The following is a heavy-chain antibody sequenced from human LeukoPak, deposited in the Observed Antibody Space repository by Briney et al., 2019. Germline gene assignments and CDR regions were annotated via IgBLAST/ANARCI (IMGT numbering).Heavy chain of an antibody. CDR3: AKRRSASSEVDP. J-gene: IGHJ5*02. CDR2: FYTSGTT. Sequence: PSETLSLTCSVSGGSISSYSWNWIRQPAGKGLEWIGRFYTSGTTNYNPSLKSRVTMSLDTSKNQFSLKLTSVTAADTAVYYCAKRRSASSEVDPWGQGTLVTVSS. CDR1: GGSISSYS. V-gene: IGHV4-4*07. D-gene: IGHD6-6*01.